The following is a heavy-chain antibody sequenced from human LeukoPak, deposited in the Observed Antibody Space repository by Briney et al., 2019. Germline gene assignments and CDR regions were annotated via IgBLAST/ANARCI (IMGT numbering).Heavy chain of an antibody. CDR3: AKGRTPDY. J-gene: IGHJ4*02. Sequence: GGSLRLSCAASGFTFSNYAMNWVRQAPGKGLEWVSGISGSGSSTYYADSVKGRSTISRDNSKNTLYLQMNSLRAEDTAVYYCAKGRTPDYWGQGTLVTVSS. D-gene: IGHD2-15*01. V-gene: IGHV3-23*01. CDR1: GFTFSNYA. CDR2: ISGSGSST.